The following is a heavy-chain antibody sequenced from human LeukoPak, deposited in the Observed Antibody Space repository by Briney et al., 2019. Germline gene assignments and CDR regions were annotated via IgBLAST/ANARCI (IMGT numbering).Heavy chain of an antibody. D-gene: IGHD5-24*01. CDR2: IYYNGST. J-gene: IGHJ4*02. CDR3: ARGVIRDGVQAHFDY. Sequence: SETLSLTCTVSVGSLSSGAYYWSWTRQHPGKGLEWIGYIYYNGSTYYNPPLKSRVTISVDTPKNQFSLKLSSVTAADTAVYYCARGVIRDGVQAHFDYWGQGTLVTVSS. CDR1: VGSLSSGAYY. V-gene: IGHV4-31*03.